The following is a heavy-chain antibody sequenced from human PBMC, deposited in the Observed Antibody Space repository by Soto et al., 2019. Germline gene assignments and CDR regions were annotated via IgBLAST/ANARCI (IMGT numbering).Heavy chain of an antibody. J-gene: IGHJ6*02. D-gene: IGHD5-18*01. V-gene: IGHV4-59*01. CDR1: GGSISSYY. CDR2: IYYSGST. Sequence: QVQLQESGPGLVKPSETLSLTCTVSGGSISSYYWRWIRQPPGKGLEWIGYIYYSGSTNYNPSLKSRATISVDTSKSQSSLKLSSVTAADTAVYYCCGYSYGYWSTGYYGMDVWGQGTTVTVSS. CDR3: CGYSYGYWSTGYYGMDV.